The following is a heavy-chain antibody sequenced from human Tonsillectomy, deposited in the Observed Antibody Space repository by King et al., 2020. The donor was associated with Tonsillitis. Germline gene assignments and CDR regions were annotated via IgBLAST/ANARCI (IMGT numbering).Heavy chain of an antibody. J-gene: IGHJ2*01. Sequence: VQLQESGPGLVKPSETLSLTCSVSGGSISSYYWSWIRQPPGKGLEWSGDIYYSGSTNNNPSLNSRVTISVDTSKNQFSLKLTAVTAPDTAGYYCAREYSSGGDGYLYFDLWGRGTLVTVSS. CDR1: GGSISSYY. CDR3: AREYSSGGDGYLYFDL. V-gene: IGHV4-59*01. CDR2: IYYSGST. D-gene: IGHD6-19*01.